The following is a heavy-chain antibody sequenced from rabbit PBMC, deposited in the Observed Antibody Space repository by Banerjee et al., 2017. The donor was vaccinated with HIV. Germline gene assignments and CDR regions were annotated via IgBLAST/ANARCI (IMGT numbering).Heavy chain of an antibody. V-gene: IGHV1S40*01. CDR3: ARGSATMTMVITGFYFNL. J-gene: IGHJ4*01. CDR2: IDTGSSGFT. D-gene: IGHD2-1*01. Sequence: QSLAESGGDLVKPGASLTLTCTASGVSFSSSSYMCWVRQAPGKGLEWIACIDTGSSGFTYFATWAKGRFTCSKTSSTTVTLQMTSLTAADTATYFCARGSATMTMVITGFYFNLWGPGTLVTVS. CDR1: GVSFSSSSY.